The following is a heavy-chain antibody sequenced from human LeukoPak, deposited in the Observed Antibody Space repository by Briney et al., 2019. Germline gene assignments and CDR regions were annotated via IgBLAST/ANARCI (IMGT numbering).Heavy chain of an antibody. Sequence: GGSLRLSCAASGFTFSTYAMTWVRQAPGKGLEWVSAIGGRDGSTYYRDSVVGRFTISRDNSKNTLYLQMDSLRAEDTAVYYCAKCLYDFWSGGFDRWGQGSLVTVSS. J-gene: IGHJ4*02. CDR1: GFTFSTYA. V-gene: IGHV3-23*01. D-gene: IGHD3-3*01. CDR3: AKCLYDFWSGGFDR. CDR2: IGGRDGST.